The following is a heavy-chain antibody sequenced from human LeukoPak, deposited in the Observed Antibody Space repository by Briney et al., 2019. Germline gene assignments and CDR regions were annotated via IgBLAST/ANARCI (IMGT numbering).Heavy chain of an antibody. D-gene: IGHD6-19*01. Sequence: SETLSLTCAVSGGFTSNDYWWSWVRQPPGKGLEWIGEIRHYDGHTKYNPSLKGRVTISIDKPRNHFSLTLTSVTAADTAIYYCASSIPIGWSPNTYWGQGTLVIVSS. CDR3: ASSIPIGWSPNTY. CDR1: GGFTSNDYW. V-gene: IGHV4-4*02. J-gene: IGHJ4*02. CDR2: IRHYDGHT.